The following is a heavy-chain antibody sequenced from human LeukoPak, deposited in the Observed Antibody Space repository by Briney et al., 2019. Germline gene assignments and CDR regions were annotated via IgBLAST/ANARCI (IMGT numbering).Heavy chain of an antibody. Sequence: GESLKISCKGSGYSSTSYWIGWVRQMPGKGLEWMGIIYPGDSDTRYSPSFQGQVTISADKSISTAYLQWSSLKASDTAMYYCARHLESYDILTGYSTDYWGQGTLVTVSS. D-gene: IGHD3-9*01. J-gene: IGHJ4*02. V-gene: IGHV5-51*01. CDR3: ARHLESYDILTGYSTDY. CDR1: GYSSTSYW. CDR2: IYPGDSDT.